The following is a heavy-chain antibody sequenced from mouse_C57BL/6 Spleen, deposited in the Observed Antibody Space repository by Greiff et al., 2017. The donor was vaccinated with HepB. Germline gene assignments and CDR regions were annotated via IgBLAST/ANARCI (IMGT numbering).Heavy chain of an antibody. CDR3: VRHEDYYGSSYRYFDV. CDR2: IRSKSNNYAT. D-gene: IGHD1-1*01. CDR1: GFSFNTYA. Sequence: DVELQESGGGLVQPKGSLKLSCAASGFSFNTYAMNWVRQAPGKGLEWVARIRSKSNNYATYYADSVKDRFTISRDDSESMLYLQMNNLKTEDTAMYYCVRHEDYYGSSYRYFDVWGTGTTVTVSS. V-gene: IGHV10-1*01. J-gene: IGHJ1*03.